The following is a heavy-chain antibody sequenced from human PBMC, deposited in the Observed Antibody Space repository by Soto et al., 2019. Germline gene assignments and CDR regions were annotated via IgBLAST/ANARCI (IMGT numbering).Heavy chain of an antibody. J-gene: IGHJ4*02. D-gene: IGHD3-3*01. CDR2: VNGNSGST. Sequence: GSLRLSCAASGFSFSSYVMAWVRQPPGKGLEWVSAVNGNSGSTFYPDSVKGRFTVSRDNSENTLYLQMSTLRAEDTAVYYCARHPGTFGVINSFDYWGQGTLVTVSS. CDR3: ARHPGTFGVINSFDY. CDR1: GFSFSSYV. V-gene: IGHV3-23*01.